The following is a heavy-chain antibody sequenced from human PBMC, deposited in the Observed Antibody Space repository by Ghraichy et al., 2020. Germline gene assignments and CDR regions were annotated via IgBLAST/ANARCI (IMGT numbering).Heavy chain of an antibody. J-gene: IGHJ6*02. Sequence: SETLSLTCAVYGGSFSGYYWSWIRQPPGKGLEWIGEINHSGSTNYNPSLKSRVTISVDTSKNQFSLKLSSVTAADTAVYYCARASIRYCSSTSCPMDVWGQGTTVTVSS. CDR3: ARASIRYCSSTSCPMDV. CDR2: INHSGST. CDR1: GGSFSGYY. V-gene: IGHV4-34*01. D-gene: IGHD2-2*01.